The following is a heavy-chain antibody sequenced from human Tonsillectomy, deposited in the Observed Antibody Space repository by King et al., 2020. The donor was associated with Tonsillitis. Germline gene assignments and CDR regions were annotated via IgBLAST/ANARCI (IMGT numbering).Heavy chain of an antibody. CDR1: GGSFSGYY. D-gene: IGHD6-13*01. J-gene: IGHJ6*03. CDR3: ARTPLEQQLVPPSCYYYYYYYMDV. V-gene: IGHV4-34*01. CDR2: INHSGST. Sequence: VQLQQWGAGLLKPSETLSLTCAVYGGSFSGYYWSWIRQPPGKGLEWIGEINHSGSTNYNPSLKSRVTISVDTSKNQVSLKLSSVTAADTAVYYCARTPLEQQLVPPSCYYYYYYYMDVWGKGTTVTVSS.